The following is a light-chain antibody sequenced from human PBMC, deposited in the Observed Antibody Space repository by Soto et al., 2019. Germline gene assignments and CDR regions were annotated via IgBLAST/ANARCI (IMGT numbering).Light chain of an antibody. V-gene: IGKV1-39*01. CDR2: AAS. CDR1: QSISTH. Sequence: DIQMTQSPSSLSASVGDRVTITCRASQSISTHLNWYQQKPGKDPNLLIYAASSLQSGVPSRFSGSGSGTDFTLTISSLQPEDFATYECQQSYSTPLTFGGGTKVDIK. CDR3: QQSYSTPLT. J-gene: IGKJ4*01.